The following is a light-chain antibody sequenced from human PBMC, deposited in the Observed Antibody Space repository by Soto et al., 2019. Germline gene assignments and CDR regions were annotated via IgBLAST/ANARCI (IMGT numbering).Light chain of an antibody. Sequence: QSVLTQPPSVSGAPGQRVTISCTGSSSNIGANYDVHWYQHLPGTAPKLLIYTNTNRPSGVPDRFSASKSGTSASLAITGLQAEDAADYYCQSYDSSLSGYVVGTGTKLTVL. CDR2: TNT. V-gene: IGLV1-40*01. CDR3: QSYDSSLSGYV. J-gene: IGLJ1*01. CDR1: SSNIGANYD.